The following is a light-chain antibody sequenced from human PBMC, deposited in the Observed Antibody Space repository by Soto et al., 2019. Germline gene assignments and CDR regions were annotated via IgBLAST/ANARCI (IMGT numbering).Light chain of an antibody. CDR2: KTS. Sequence: DIQMTQSPSTLSASVGDRVTITCRTRQSVSSWLAWYQQKPGKAPKILIYKTSTLESGVPSRFSGSGSGTEFTLTISSLQPDDFATYYCQQYNSYSLTFGGGTKVELE. J-gene: IGKJ4*01. V-gene: IGKV1-5*03. CDR1: QSVSSW. CDR3: QQYNSYSLT.